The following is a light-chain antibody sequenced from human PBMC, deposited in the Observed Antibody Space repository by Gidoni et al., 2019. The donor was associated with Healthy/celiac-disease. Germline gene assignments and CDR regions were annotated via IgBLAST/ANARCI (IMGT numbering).Light chain of an antibody. Sequence: DIVMPHSPDPLAVSLGERATINCKSSQSVLFSSNNKNYLAWYQQKPGQPPKLLIYWASTRESGVPDRFSGSGSGTDFTLTISSLQAEDVAVYYCQQYYSTPTFXQXTKVEIK. CDR1: QSVLFSSNNKNY. J-gene: IGKJ1*01. CDR2: WAS. CDR3: QQYYSTPT. V-gene: IGKV4-1*01.